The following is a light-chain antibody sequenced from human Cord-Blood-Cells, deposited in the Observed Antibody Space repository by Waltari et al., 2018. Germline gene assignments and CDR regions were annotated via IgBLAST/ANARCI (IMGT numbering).Light chain of an antibody. J-gene: IGLJ1*01. Sequence: SSDLTQDPAVSVPLGQTVRITCQGDSLRSYYASWYQQKPGQAPVLVIYGKNNRPSGIPDRFSGSSSGNTASLTITGAQAEDEADYYCNSRDSSGNHYVFGTGTKVTVL. CDR2: GKN. V-gene: IGLV3-19*01. CDR1: SLRSYY. CDR3: NSRDSSGNHYV.